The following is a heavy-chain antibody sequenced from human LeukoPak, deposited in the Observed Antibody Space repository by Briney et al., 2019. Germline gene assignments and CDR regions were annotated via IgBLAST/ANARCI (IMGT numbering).Heavy chain of an antibody. J-gene: IGHJ4*02. CDR2: INHSGST. D-gene: IGHD2-15*01. CDR1: GGSFSGYY. V-gene: IGHV4-34*01. CDR3: ARGHRKRYCSGGSCYSHPPDY. Sequence: PSETLSLTCAVYGGSFSGYYWSWIRQPPGKGLEWIGEINHSGSTNYNPSLKSRVTISVDTSKNQFSLKLSSVTAADTAVYYCARGHRKRYCSGGSCYSHPPDYWGQGTLVTVSS.